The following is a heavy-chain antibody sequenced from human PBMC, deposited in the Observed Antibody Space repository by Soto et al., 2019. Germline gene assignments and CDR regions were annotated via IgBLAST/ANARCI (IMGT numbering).Heavy chain of an antibody. J-gene: IGHJ6*03. CDR2: IYYSGST. Sequence: PSETLSLTCTVSGGSISSYYWSWIRQPPGKGLEWIGYIYYSGSTNYNPSLKSRVTISVDTSKNQFSLKLSSVTAADTAVYYCARALGELAPSGWYYYYYMDVWGKGTTVTVSS. V-gene: IGHV4-59*01. CDR3: ARALGELAPSGWYYYYYMDV. D-gene: IGHD1-1*01. CDR1: GGSISSYY.